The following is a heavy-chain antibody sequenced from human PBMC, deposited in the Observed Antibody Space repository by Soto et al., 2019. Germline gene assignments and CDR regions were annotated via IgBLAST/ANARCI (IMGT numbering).Heavy chain of an antibody. CDR1: GFTFSSYW. J-gene: IGHJ6*02. Sequence: GGSLRLSCAASGFTFSSYWMSWVLQAPWKGLEWVANIKQDGSEKYYVDSVKGRFTISRDNAKNSLYLQMNSLRAEDTAVYYCARDRYSYYDFWSGSLPYYYYGMDVWGQGTTVTVSS. D-gene: IGHD3-3*01. V-gene: IGHV3-7*01. CDR3: ARDRYSYYDFWSGSLPYYYYGMDV. CDR2: IKQDGSEK.